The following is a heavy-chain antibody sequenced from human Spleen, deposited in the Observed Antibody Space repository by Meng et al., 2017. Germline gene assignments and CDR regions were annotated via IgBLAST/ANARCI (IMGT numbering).Heavy chain of an antibody. CDR3: VRDENISLGKLLGDY. V-gene: IGHV1-2*06. CDR2: IIPNSGDT. J-gene: IGHJ4*02. D-gene: IGHD3-3*02. CDR1: GYPFTAYY. Sequence: ASVKVSCKPSGYPFTAYYIHWVRQAPGQGLEWMGHIIPNSGDTLYAPKFQGRVSMTADTSIGTAYVELSGLRYEDTAIYYCVRDENISLGKLLGDYCDQGILTVSS.